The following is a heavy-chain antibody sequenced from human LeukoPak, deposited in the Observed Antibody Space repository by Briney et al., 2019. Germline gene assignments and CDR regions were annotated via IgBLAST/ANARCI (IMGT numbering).Heavy chain of an antibody. CDR1: GYTFTSYD. V-gene: IGHV1-8*01. J-gene: IGHJ4*02. D-gene: IGHD2-15*01. Sequence: ASVKVSCKASGYTFTSYDINWVRQATGQGLEWMGWMNPNSGNTGYAQKFQGRVTMTRNTSISAAYMELSRLRSEDTAVYYCAREGYCSGGSCYGGFDYWGQGTLVTVSS. CDR2: MNPNSGNT. CDR3: AREGYCSGGSCYGGFDY.